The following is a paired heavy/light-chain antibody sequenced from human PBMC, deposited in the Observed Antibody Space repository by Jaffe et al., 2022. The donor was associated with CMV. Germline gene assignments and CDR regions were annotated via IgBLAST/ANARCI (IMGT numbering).Light chain of an antibody. Sequence: DIVMTQSPDSLAVSLGERATINCKSSQSVFDSSNNENYLAWYQQKPGQPPKLLIYWASTRESGVPDRFSGSGSGTDFTLTISSLQAEDVAVYYCQQYYSTSITFGQGTRLEIK. CDR3: QQYYSTSIT. J-gene: IGKJ5*01. V-gene: IGKV4-1*01. CDR2: WAS. CDR1: QSVFDSSNNENY.
Heavy chain of an antibody. CDR1: GGSISNHF. CDR3: ARDSRGYCSSTSCTWWFDP. V-gene: IGHV4-4*07. CDR2: MYTSGST. Sequence: QVRLQESGPGLVKPSETLSLTCAVSGGSISNHFWNWIRQPAGKGLEWIGRMYTSGSTYYNPSLKSRVTMSVDTSKNHVSLKLSSVTAADTAVYYCARDSRGYCSSTSCTWWFDPWGQGILVTVSS. D-gene: IGHD2-2*01. J-gene: IGHJ5*02.